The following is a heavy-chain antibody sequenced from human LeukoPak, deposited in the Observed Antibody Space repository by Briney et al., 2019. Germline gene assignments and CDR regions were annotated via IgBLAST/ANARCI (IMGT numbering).Heavy chain of an antibody. Sequence: PGGSLRPSCVAPGFTFSSYSMNWVRQAPGKGLQWVSSISSSSTYIHYADSVKGRFTISRANAKNSLYLQMNSLRAEDTAVYYCARDGSVFDYYDCSGYYYGPFDYWGQGTLVTVSS. CDR1: GFTFSSYS. D-gene: IGHD3-22*01. CDR2: ISSSSTYI. V-gene: IGHV3-21*01. CDR3: ARDGSVFDYYDCSGYYYGPFDY. J-gene: IGHJ4*02.